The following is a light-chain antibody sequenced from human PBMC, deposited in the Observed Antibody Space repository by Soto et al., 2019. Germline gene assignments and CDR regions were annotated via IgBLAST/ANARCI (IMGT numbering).Light chain of an antibody. V-gene: IGKV1-5*01. CDR1: QSIGRW. Sequence: DIQMTQSPSTLSASVGDTVTVTCRASQSIGRWLAWYQQKPGKAPKLLIFDASTLENGVPARFSGSRSGPEFFLISSSLQPDDFATYYCQQYNSYWTFGQGTKVEIK. CDR3: QQYNSYWT. CDR2: DAS. J-gene: IGKJ1*01.